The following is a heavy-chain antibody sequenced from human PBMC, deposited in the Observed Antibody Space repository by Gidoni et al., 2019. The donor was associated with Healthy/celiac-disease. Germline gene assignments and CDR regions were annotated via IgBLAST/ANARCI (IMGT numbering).Heavy chain of an antibody. CDR3: ARDNYDFWSGLDY. D-gene: IGHD3-3*01. J-gene: IGHJ4*02. V-gene: IGHV3-30*04. Sequence: QVQLVESGGGVVQPGRSLRLSCSASGFTFSSYAMHWVRQAPGKGLEWVAVISYDGSNKYYADSVKGRFTISRDNSKNTLYLQMNSLRAEDTAVYYCARDNYDFWSGLDYWGQGTLVTVSS. CDR1: GFTFSSYA. CDR2: ISYDGSNK.